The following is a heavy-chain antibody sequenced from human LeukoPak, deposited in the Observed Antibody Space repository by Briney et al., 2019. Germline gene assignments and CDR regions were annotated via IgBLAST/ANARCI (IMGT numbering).Heavy chain of an antibody. Sequence: AASVKVSCKASGYTFTGYYMHWVRQAPGQGLEWMGWINPNSGGTNYAQKFQGRVTTTRDTSISTAYMELSRLRSDDTAVYYCARDRSAVVIISALDYWGQGTLVTVSS. V-gene: IGHV1-2*02. CDR2: INPNSGGT. CDR1: GYTFTGYY. CDR3: ARDRSAVVIISALDY. D-gene: IGHD3-3*01. J-gene: IGHJ4*02.